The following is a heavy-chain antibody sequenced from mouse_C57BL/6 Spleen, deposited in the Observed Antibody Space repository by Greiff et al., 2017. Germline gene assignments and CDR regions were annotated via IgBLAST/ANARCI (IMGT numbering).Heavy chain of an antibody. D-gene: IGHD1-1*01. CDR2: FYPGSGSI. Sequence: QVQLQQSGAELVKPGASVKLSCKASGYTFTEYTIHWVKQRSGQGLGWIGWFYPGSGSIKYNEKFKDKATLTADKSYSTAYMELSRLTSEDSAVYFCARQTTVVAPLDYWGQGTTLTVSS. CDR3: ARQTTVVAPLDY. J-gene: IGHJ2*01. CDR1: GYTFTEYT. V-gene: IGHV1-62-2*01.